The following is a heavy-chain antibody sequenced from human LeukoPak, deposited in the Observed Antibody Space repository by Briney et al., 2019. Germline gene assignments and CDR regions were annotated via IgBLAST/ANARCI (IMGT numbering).Heavy chain of an antibody. J-gene: IGHJ5*02. D-gene: IGHD3-22*01. V-gene: IGHV1-69*04. CDR1: GGTLSSYA. CDR3: VHSSGYYQNNWFDP. Sequence: SVKVSCKASGGTLSSYAISWVRQAPGQGLEWMGRIIPILGIANYAQKFQGRVTITADKSTSTAYMELSSLRSEDTAVYYCVHSSGYYQNNWFDPWGQGTLVTVSS. CDR2: IIPILGIA.